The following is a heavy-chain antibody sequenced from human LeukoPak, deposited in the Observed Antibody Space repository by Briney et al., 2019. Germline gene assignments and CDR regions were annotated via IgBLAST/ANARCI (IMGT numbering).Heavy chain of an antibody. J-gene: IGHJ4*02. D-gene: IGHD3-3*01. CDR2: INPNSSVT. Sequence: ASVKVSCKASGYTFTGYYMFWVRQAPGQGLEWMGWINPNSSVTNYAQKLQGRVTMTTDTSTSTAYMELRSLRSDDTAVYYCARDDTTYYDFWSGYYHIDYWGQGTLVTVSS. CDR1: GYTFTGYY. CDR3: ARDDTTYYDFWSGYYHIDY. V-gene: IGHV1-18*01.